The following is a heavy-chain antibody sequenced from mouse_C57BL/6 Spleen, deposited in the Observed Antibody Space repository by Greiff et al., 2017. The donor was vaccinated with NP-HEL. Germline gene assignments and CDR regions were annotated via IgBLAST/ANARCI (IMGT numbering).Heavy chain of an antibody. J-gene: IGHJ2*01. CDR1: GYTFTEYT. D-gene: IGHD1-1*01. Sequence: VQLQQSGAELVKPGASVKLSCKASGYTFTEYTIHWVKQRSGQGLEWIGWFYPGSGSIKYNEKFKDKATLTADKSSSTVYMELSRLTSEDSAVYFYARHEAEIDYYGSSYESYFDYWGQGTTLTVSS. V-gene: IGHV1-62-2*01. CDR3: ARHEAEIDYYGSSYESYFDY. CDR2: FYPGSGSI.